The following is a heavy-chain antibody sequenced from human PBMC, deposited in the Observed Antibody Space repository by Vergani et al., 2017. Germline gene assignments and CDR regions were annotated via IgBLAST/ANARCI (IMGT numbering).Heavy chain of an antibody. CDR1: GFTFSSYS. Sequence: EVQLVESGGGLVKPGGPLRLSCAASGFTFSSYSMNWVRQAPGKGLEWVSSISSSSSYIYSADSVKGRFTITRDNAKNSLYLQMNSLRAEATAVYYYARDSPSGPRVYWGQGTLVTVSS. J-gene: IGHJ4*02. CDR3: ARDSPSGPRVY. D-gene: IGHD1-14*01. V-gene: IGHV3-21*01. CDR2: ISSSSSYI.